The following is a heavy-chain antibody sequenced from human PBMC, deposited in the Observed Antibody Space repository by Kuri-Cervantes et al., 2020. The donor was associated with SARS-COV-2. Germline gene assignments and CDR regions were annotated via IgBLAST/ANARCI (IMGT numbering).Heavy chain of an antibody. V-gene: IGHV4-39*01. D-gene: IGHD3-9*01. Sequence: GSLRLSCTVSGGSISSYYWGWIRQPPGKGLEWIGSIYYSGSTYYNPSLKSRVTISVDTSKNQFSLKLSSVTAADTAVYYCARHSDILTGTNWFDPWGQGTLVTVSS. CDR2: IYYSGST. CDR3: ARHSDILTGTNWFDP. CDR1: GGSISSYY. J-gene: IGHJ5*02.